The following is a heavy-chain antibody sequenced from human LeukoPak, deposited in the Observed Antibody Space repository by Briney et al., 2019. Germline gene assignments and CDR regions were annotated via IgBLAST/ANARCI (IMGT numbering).Heavy chain of an antibody. CDR2: ISSSSSYI. CDR3: ATSDSAVVLYYYDY. Sequence: GGSLRLSCAASGFSFSSYSMNWVRQAPGKGLEGVSSISSSSSYIYYADSVKGRFTISRDNSKNMLYLQMNSLRAEDTAVYYCATSDSAVVLYYYDYWGQGTLVTVSS. D-gene: IGHD3-10*01. J-gene: IGHJ4*02. CDR1: GFSFSSYS. V-gene: IGHV3-21*04.